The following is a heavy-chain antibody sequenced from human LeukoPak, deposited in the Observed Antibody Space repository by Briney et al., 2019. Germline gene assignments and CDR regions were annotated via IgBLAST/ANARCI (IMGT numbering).Heavy chain of an antibody. J-gene: IGHJ5*02. CDR1: GFTFSSYS. V-gene: IGHV3-21*01. CDR3: ARDGQQLGTTGNSWFDP. Sequence: GGSLRLSCAASGFTFSSYSMNWVRQAPGKGLEWVSSISSTSSYTYYADSVKGRFAISRDNAKDSLYLQMNSLRAEDTAVYYCARDGQQLGTTGNSWFDPWGQGTLVTVSS. CDR2: ISSTSSYT. D-gene: IGHD6-13*01.